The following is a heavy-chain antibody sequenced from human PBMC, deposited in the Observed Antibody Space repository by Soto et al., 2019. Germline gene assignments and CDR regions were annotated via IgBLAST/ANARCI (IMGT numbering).Heavy chain of an antibody. V-gene: IGHV1-69*01. Sequence: QVQPVQSVAAVKKPGSSVIVSCKASGDSFSSYAISWLRQAPGHGLEWMGRIIPIFGTANYAQRVQGRVTITANESTSTANMELSSLRSEDTAVYYCATGSNYYESRALAFWGQGALVTVSS. CDR3: ATGSNYYESRALAF. CDR1: GDSFSSYA. J-gene: IGHJ4*02. D-gene: IGHD3-22*01. CDR2: IIPIFGTA.